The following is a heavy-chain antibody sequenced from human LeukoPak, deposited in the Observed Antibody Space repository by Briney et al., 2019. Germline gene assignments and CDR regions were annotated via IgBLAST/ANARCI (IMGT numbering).Heavy chain of an antibody. D-gene: IGHD2-21*01. V-gene: IGHV4-38-2*02. J-gene: IGHJ6*02. CDR1: GYSISNGFY. Sequence: PSETLSLTCTVSGYSISNGFYWAWIRQPPGKGLEWIGSIFHSGSTYYNPSLKIRVTISVDTSKNQFSLNLSSVTAADTAVYYCARGDGSPCGILYYGMDVWGQGTTVTVSS. CDR2: IFHSGST. CDR3: ARGDGSPCGILYYGMDV.